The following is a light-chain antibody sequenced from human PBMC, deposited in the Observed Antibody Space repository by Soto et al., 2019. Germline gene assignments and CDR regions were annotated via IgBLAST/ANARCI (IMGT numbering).Light chain of an antibody. Sequence: ESVLTQSPGTLSLSPGERATLSCRASQSVSSNYLAWYQQKPGQAPRLLIYGASTRASGIPGRFSGSGSGTDFTLTISRLEPEDFAVYYCQQYGSSPPITFGQGTRLEIK. J-gene: IGKJ5*01. V-gene: IGKV3-20*01. CDR3: QQYGSSPPIT. CDR1: QSVSSNY. CDR2: GAS.